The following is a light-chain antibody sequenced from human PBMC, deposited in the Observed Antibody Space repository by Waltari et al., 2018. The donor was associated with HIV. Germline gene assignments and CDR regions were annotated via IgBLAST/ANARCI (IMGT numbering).Light chain of an antibody. Sequence: QSVFTQLPSVSAAPGEKVTISCSASNSNIGNGYVSWYQHHPGAAPKLLIYDNNQRPSGIPDRFSGSKSGTSATLDITGLQTGDEADYYCGTWDRTLSGGVFGGGTKLTVL. CDR3: GTWDRTLSGGV. CDR1: NSNIGNGY. V-gene: IGLV1-51*01. J-gene: IGLJ3*02. CDR2: DNN.